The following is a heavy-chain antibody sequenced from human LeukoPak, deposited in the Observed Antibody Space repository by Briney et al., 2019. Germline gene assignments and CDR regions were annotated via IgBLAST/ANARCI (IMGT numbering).Heavy chain of an antibody. CDR1: GFTFSSYS. Sequence: RGSLRLSCAASGFTFSSYSMNWVRQAPGKGLEWVSSISSSSSYIYYADSVKGRFTISRDNAKNSLYLQMNSLRAEDTAVYYCARDGIAVAGTSEGWFDPWGQGTLVTVSS. CDR2: ISSSSSYI. V-gene: IGHV3-21*01. J-gene: IGHJ5*02. CDR3: ARDGIAVAGTSEGWFDP. D-gene: IGHD6-19*01.